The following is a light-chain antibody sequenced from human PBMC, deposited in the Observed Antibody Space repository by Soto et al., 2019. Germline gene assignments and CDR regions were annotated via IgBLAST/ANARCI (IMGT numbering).Light chain of an antibody. Sequence: QSALTQPASVSGSPGQSITISCTGTSSDVGGYNYVSWYQQHPGKAPELMIYDVSNRPSGVSNRFSGCKSGNTASLTISGLQAEDEADYYCSSYTSSSNLVFGGGTKRTVL. CDR2: DVS. V-gene: IGLV2-14*01. CDR1: SSDVGGYNY. CDR3: SSYTSSSNLV. J-gene: IGLJ2*01.